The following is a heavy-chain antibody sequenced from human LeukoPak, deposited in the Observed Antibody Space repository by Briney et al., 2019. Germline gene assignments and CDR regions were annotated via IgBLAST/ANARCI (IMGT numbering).Heavy chain of an antibody. D-gene: IGHD5-24*01. J-gene: IGHJ4*02. CDR3: AREGRGGYNLGY. V-gene: IGHV3-30-3*01. Sequence: GRSLRLSCAASGFTFSSYAMHWVRQAPGKGLEWLAVISYDGSNKYYADSVKGRFTISRDNSKNTLYLQMNSLRAEDTAVYYCAREGRGGYNLGYWGQGTLVTVSS. CDR1: GFTFSSYA. CDR2: ISYDGSNK.